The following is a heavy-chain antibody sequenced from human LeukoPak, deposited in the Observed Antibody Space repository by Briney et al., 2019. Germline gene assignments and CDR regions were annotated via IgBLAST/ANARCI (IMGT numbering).Heavy chain of an antibody. CDR3: ATLNRYCSETSCSSFGN. J-gene: IGHJ4*02. V-gene: IGHV5-51*01. CDR2: IYPADSDT. D-gene: IGHD2-2*01. Sequence: PGESLKISCQGSGYSFISFWIGWVRQMPGKGLEWMGIIYPADSDTRYSPSFQGQVTISADKSIRTAYLQWSSLRASDTAMYYCATLNRYCSETSCSSFGNWGQGTLVTVSS. CDR1: GYSFISFW.